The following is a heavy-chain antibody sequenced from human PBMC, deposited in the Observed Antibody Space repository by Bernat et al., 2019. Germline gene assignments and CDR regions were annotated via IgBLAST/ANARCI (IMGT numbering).Heavy chain of an antibody. D-gene: IGHD3-10*01. V-gene: IGHV1-18*01. CDR1: GFTFSTYG. J-gene: IGHJ5*02. CDR3: ARVTLARGVSIKRGLFDP. CDR2: ISGKNDNT. Sequence: QVQVVQSGGEVKKPGASVKVSCKASGFTFSTYGVTWVRQAPGQGLEWMGWISGKNDNTNYEQKFQGRVTLTTDTSTGTAYMELRSLRSDDTAVYYCARVTLARGVSIKRGLFDPWGQGTLVTVSS.